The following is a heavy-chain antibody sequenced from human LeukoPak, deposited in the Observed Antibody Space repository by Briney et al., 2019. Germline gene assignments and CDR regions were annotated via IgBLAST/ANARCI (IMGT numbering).Heavy chain of an antibody. CDR2: ISWNSGSI. D-gene: IGHD3-10*01. CDR1: GFTFDDYA. Sequence: GRSLRLSCAASGFTFDDYAMHWVRQAPGKGLEWVSGISWNSGSIGYADSVKGRFTISRDNAKNSLYLQMNSLRAEDTALYYCARGARNLVLWFGEPTRSVAAFDIWGQGTMVTVSS. V-gene: IGHV3-9*01. CDR3: ARGARNLVLWFGEPTRSVAAFDI. J-gene: IGHJ3*02.